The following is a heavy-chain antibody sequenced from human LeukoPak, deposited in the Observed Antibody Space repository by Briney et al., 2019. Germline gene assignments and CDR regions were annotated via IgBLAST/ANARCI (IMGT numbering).Heavy chain of an antibody. CDR1: GYNFTRYW. Sequence: GESLQLYCMGSGYNFTRYWIGSVGQMPGKGLEWMGIIYPGDSDTRYSPSFQGQVTISADKSISTAYLQWSSLKASDTAMCYCARRPGAAAVDYWGQGTLVTVSS. D-gene: IGHD6-13*01. CDR2: IYPGDSDT. J-gene: IGHJ4*02. V-gene: IGHV5-51*01. CDR3: ARRPGAAAVDY.